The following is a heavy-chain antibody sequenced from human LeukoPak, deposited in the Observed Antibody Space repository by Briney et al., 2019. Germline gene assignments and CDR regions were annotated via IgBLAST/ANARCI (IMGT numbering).Heavy chain of an antibody. V-gene: IGHV4-59*01. Sequence: SETLSLTCTVSGGSISSYDWSWIRQPPGKGLEWIGYIYYSGSTNYNPSLKSRVTISVDTSKNQFSLKLSSVTAADTAVYYCAREGHYGDYEGSDAFDIWGQGTMVTVSS. CDR1: GGSISSYD. CDR2: IYYSGST. CDR3: AREGHYGDYEGSDAFDI. J-gene: IGHJ3*02. D-gene: IGHD4-17*01.